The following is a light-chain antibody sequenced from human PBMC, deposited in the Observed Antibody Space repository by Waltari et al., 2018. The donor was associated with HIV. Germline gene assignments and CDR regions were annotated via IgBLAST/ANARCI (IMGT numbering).Light chain of an antibody. J-gene: IGLJ2*01. CDR1: TSDIGIFDS. Sequence: QSALTQPASVSGSPGQSITIPCAGTTSDIGIFDSVSWYQQHPGRAPQLMIFGVYRRPSGVSSRFSGSKSGNTASLTISGLQAEDEANYYCCSYTAIHTLIFGGGTKLTVL. CDR3: CSYTAIHTLI. CDR2: GVY. V-gene: IGLV2-14*01.